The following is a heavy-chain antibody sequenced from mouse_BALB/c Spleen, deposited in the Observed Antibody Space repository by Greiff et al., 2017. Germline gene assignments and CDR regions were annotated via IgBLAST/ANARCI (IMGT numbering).Heavy chain of an antibody. V-gene: IGHV5-17*02. D-gene: IGHD2-3*01. CDR3: AGDSIDYYAMDY. CDR2: ISSGSSTI. Sequence: EVKVVESGGGLVQPGGSRKLSCAASGFTFSSFGMHWVRQAPEKGLEWVAYISSGSSTIYYADTVKGRFTISRDNPKNTLFLQMTSLRSEDTAMYYCAGDSIDYYAMDYWGQGTSVTVSS. J-gene: IGHJ4*01. CDR1: GFTFSSFG.